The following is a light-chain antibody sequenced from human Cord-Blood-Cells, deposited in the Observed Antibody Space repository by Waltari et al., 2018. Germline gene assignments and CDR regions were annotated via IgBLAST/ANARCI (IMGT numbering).Light chain of an antibody. J-gene: IGLJ1*01. CDR3: SSYTSSSTPLYV. CDR2: EVS. Sequence: QSALTQPASVSGSPGQSITISCTGTSSDVGGYNYLSWYQQHPGKAPKLMIYEVSNRPSGVSNRFSGSKSGNTASLTISGLQAEDEADYYCSSYTSSSTPLYVFGTGTKVTVL. V-gene: IGLV2-14*01. CDR1: SSDVGGYNY.